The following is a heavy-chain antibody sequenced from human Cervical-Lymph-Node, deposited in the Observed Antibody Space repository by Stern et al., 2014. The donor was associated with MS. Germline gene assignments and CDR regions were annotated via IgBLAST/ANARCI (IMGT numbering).Heavy chain of an antibody. D-gene: IGHD2-21*02. CDR1: GFSLSTSGEG. Sequence: ESGPNLLKPTQTLTLTCTFSGFSLSTSGEGVGRIRQPPGKALEWLVDTYWDAAAPYRPFLRRRLTTTTATTNNHCVIRMANMDPVDTATYYCAHTKVTFDEGYGLDVWGQGTTVTVSS. CDR2: TYWDAAA. J-gene: IGHJ6*02. CDR3: AHTKVTFDEGYGLDV. V-gene: IGHV2-5*02.